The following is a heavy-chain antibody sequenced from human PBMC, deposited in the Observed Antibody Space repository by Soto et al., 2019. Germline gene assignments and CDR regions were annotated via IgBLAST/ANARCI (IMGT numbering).Heavy chain of an antibody. CDR2: MSHSGGT. CDR1: GGSVNSGNYY. D-gene: IGHD1-1*01. CDR3: ARVERGTATTVVDAFDI. J-gene: IGHJ3*02. V-gene: IGHV4-34*01. Sequence: QVQLQQWGAGLLKPSETLSLTCAVFGGSVNSGNYYWSWIRQPPGKGLEWIGEMSHSGGTHFNPSRKSRVTISVDTSTNQFSLKISSVTAADTALYYCARVERGTATTVVDAFDIWGPGTMVTVSS.